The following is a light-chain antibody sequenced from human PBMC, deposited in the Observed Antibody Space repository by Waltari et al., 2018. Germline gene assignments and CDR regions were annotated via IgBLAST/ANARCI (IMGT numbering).Light chain of an antibody. CDR1: SSDVGGYNY. V-gene: IGLV2-11*01. Sequence: QSALTQPRSVSGSPGQSVAISCAGTSSDVGGYNYVSGYQQHPGEAPKPIIHEVTTVPSAVLCRCSSYKSGNAASLTISGLQAGDEADYYCCSYAGSYQVFGGGTKLTVL. J-gene: IGLJ3*02. CDR2: EVT. CDR3: CSYAGSYQV.